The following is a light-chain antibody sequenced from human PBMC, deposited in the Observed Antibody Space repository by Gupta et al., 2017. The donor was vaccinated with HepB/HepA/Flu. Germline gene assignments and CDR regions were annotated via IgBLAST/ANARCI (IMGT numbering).Light chain of an antibody. V-gene: IGKV1-39*01. CDR1: QGISSP. CDR2: RAF. CDR3: QQTYWTPYT. Sequence: DLPMHPSPSSLSASVGDRVTITCRASQGISSPLSWSQQKPGTPPKLLIDRAFSLQSGVPSRSSGRGAGTECTRTITRLQPEYAATYFRQQTYWTPYTFGQGTQLEIK. J-gene: IGKJ2*01.